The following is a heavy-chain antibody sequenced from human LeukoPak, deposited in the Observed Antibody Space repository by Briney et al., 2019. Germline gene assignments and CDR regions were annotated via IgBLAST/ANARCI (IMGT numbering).Heavy chain of an antibody. Sequence: GGSLRLSCAASGFTFSSYGIHWVRQAPGKGLEWLALISFDGSNKFYADSVKGRLNISRDNSKNTLYLQMNSLRAEDTAVYYCAKVPRYGSGRAYYCGMDVWGHGTTVTVSS. CDR3: AKVPRYGSGRAYYCGMDV. CDR2: ISFDGSNK. V-gene: IGHV3-30*18. CDR1: GFTFSSYG. J-gene: IGHJ6*02. D-gene: IGHD3-10*01.